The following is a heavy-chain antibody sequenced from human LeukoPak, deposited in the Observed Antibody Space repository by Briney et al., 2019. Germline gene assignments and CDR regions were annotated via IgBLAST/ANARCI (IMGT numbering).Heavy chain of an antibody. Sequence: SETLSLTCTVSGGSISSNNYYGGWIRQPPGKGLEWIGNIYYSEDTNYNPSLKSRVTISVDTSKNQFSLRLSSVTAADTAVYYCARHGGSYTFDFWGQGVLVTVSS. D-gene: IGHD1-26*01. CDR3: ARHGGSYTFDF. V-gene: IGHV4-39*07. CDR1: GGSISSNNYY. J-gene: IGHJ4*02. CDR2: IYYSEDT.